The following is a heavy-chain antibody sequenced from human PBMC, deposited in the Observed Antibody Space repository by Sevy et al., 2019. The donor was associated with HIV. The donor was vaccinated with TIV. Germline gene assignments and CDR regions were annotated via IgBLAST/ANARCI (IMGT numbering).Heavy chain of an antibody. Sequence: GGSLRLSCVASGFTFKTYNMNWVRQAPGKGLEWVSYITSSSSIIYYADSVRDRFTISRDNAKNSLNLQMNSLRPEDTAVYFCARDGLPAPAKFDYWGQGTQVTVSS. V-gene: IGHV3-48*01. CDR2: ITSSSSII. J-gene: IGHJ4*02. CDR1: GFTFKTYN. D-gene: IGHD6-13*01. CDR3: ARDGLPAPAKFDY.